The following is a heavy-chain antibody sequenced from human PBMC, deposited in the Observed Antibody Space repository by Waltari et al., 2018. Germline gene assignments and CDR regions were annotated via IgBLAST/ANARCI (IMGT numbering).Heavy chain of an antibody. Sequence: YMNGGRQAPGEGLEWMGWINPNSGGTNYAQKFQGRVTMTRDTSISTAYRELSRLRSDDTAVYYCAPTVTTSWYFDLWGRGTLVTVSS. V-gene: IGHV1-2*02. CDR2: INPNSGGT. CDR3: APTVTTSWYFDL. CDR1: Y. D-gene: IGHD4-17*01. J-gene: IGHJ2*01.